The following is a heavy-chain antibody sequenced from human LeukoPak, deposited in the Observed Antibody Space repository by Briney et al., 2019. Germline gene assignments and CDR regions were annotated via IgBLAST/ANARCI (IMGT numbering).Heavy chain of an antibody. D-gene: IGHD2-21*02. CDR1: GFIFSSYA. J-gene: IGHJ4*02. Sequence: PGGSLRLSCGASGFIFSSYAMSWVRQAPGKGLEWVSAISGSGGSTYYAASVKGRFTISRDNSKNTLYLQMNSLRAEDTAVYYCVREDTPATANYWGQGTLVTISS. CDR3: VREDTPATANY. CDR2: ISGSGGST. V-gene: IGHV3-23*01.